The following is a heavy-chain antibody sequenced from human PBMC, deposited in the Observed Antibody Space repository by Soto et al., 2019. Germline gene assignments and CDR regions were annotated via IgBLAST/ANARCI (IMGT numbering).Heavy chain of an antibody. J-gene: IGHJ4*02. V-gene: IGHV1-2*04. CDR3: VRELDYYDILTGYYYDYFDY. CDR2: INPNSGGT. CDR1: GYTFTGYY. D-gene: IGHD3-9*01. Sequence: ASVKVSCKASGYTFTGYYMHWVRQAPGQGLEWMGWINPNSGGTNYAQKFQGWVTMTRDTSISTAYMELSRLRSDDTAVYFCVRELDYYDILTGYYYDYFDYWGQGTLVTVSS.